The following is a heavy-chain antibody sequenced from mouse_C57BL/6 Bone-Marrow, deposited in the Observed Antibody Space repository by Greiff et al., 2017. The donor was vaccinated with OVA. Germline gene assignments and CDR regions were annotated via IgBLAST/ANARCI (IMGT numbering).Heavy chain of an antibody. D-gene: IGHD2-3*01. CDR1: GYTFTSYW. CDR3: ARGWLLQAMDY. Sequence: QVQLKQPGAELVKPGASVKLSCKASGYTFTSYWMQWVKQRPGQGLEWIGEIDPSDSYNNYNQKFKGKATLTVDTSSSTAYMELSSLTSEDSAVYDCARGWLLQAMDYWGQGTSVTVSS. CDR2: IDPSDSYN. J-gene: IGHJ4*01. V-gene: IGHV1-50*01.